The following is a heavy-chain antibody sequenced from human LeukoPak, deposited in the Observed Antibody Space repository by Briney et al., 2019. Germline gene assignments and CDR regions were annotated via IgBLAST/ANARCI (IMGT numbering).Heavy chain of an antibody. CDR2: ISAYNGNT. D-gene: IGHD1-14*01. CDR3: GRDYFHRKVVDY. Sequence: GASVKVSFKASVYTFTSSGISWVRQAPGQGLEWMGWISAYNGNTNYAQKLQGRVTMTTDTSTSTAYMELRSLRSDDTAVYYCGRDYFHRKVVDYWGQGTLVTVSS. V-gene: IGHV1-18*01. J-gene: IGHJ4*02. CDR1: VYTFTSSG.